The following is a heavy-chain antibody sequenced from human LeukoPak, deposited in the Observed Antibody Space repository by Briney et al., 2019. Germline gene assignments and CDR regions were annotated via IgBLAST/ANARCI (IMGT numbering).Heavy chain of an antibody. Sequence: PGRSLRLSCAASGFTFSSFAMHWVRQAPGKGLEWVAVISYDGSNKYYADSVKGRFTSSRDNSKNTLYLQMNSLRAEDTAVYYCAKSNGQWLANNWFDPWGQGILVTVSS. CDR3: AKSNGQWLANNWFDP. V-gene: IGHV3-30*18. CDR2: ISYDGSNK. J-gene: IGHJ5*02. D-gene: IGHD6-19*01. CDR1: GFTFSSFA.